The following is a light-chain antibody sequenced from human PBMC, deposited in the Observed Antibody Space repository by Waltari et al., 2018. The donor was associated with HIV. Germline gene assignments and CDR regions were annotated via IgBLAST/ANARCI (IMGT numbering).Light chain of an antibody. J-gene: IGLJ2*01. V-gene: IGLV2-23*02. CDR1: SSDVGGYNL. CDR2: EVS. Sequence: QSALTQPASVLGYPGQSLTISCTGPSSDVGGYNLVFWYQQHPGQAPKLIVYEVSKRPSGVSNRFSGSKSGNTASLTISGLQAEDEADYYCCAYAGSTTYVIFGGGTKLTVL. CDR3: CAYAGSTTYVI.